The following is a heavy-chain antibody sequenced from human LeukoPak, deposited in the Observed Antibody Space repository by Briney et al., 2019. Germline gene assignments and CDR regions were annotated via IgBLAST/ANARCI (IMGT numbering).Heavy chain of an antibody. CDR2: MNPNSGNT. CDR3: ARIAAATRWFDP. J-gene: IGHJ5*02. D-gene: IGHD6-25*01. CDR1: GYTFTSYD. V-gene: IGHV1-8*01. Sequence: VVSVKVSCKASGYTFTSYDINWVRQATGQGLECMGWMNPNSGNTGYSQKFQGRVTMTRNTTTSTAYMELSSLKSADTAVYYCARIAAATRWFDPWGQGTLVTVSS.